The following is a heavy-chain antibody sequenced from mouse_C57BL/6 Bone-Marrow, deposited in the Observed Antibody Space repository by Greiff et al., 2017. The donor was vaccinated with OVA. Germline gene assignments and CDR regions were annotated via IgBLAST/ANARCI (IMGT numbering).Heavy chain of an antibody. J-gene: IGHJ2*01. CDR3: ARESYYDFDY. V-gene: IGHV1-50*01. CDR2: IDPSDSYT. D-gene: IGHD1-1*01. CDR1: GYTFTSYW. Sequence: QVQLQQPGAELVKPGASVKLSCKASGYTFTSYWMQWVKQRPGQGLEWIGEIDPSDSYTNYNQKFKGKATLTVDTSSSTAYMQHSSLTSEDSAVYYCARESYYDFDYWGQGTTLTVSS.